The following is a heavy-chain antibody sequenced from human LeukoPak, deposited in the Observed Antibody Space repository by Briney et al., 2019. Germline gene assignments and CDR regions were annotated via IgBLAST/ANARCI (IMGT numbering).Heavy chain of an antibody. CDR1: GFTVSNNY. Sequence: PGGSLRLSCAASGFTVSNNYMSWVRQAPGKGLEWVSVIYSGGSTYYADSVKGRFTISRDNAKNSLYLQMNSLRAEDMALYYCAKGEPTRGHAFDIWGQGTMVTVSS. J-gene: IGHJ3*02. CDR3: AKGEPTRGHAFDI. V-gene: IGHV3-53*05. CDR2: IYSGGST. D-gene: IGHD1-14*01.